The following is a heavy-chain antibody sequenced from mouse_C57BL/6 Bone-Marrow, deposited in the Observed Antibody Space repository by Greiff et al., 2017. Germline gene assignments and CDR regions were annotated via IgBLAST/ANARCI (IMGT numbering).Heavy chain of an antibody. CDR2: IDPENGDT. J-gene: IGHJ2*01. CDR3: TTNGNYIDY. Sequence: EVQRVESGAELVRPGASVKLSCTASGFNIKDDYMHWVKQRPEQGLEWIGWIDPENGDTEYASKFQGKATITADTSSNTAYLQLSSLTSEDTAVYYCTTNGNYIDYWGQGTTLTVSS. V-gene: IGHV14-4*01. CDR1: GFNIKDDY. D-gene: IGHD2-1*01.